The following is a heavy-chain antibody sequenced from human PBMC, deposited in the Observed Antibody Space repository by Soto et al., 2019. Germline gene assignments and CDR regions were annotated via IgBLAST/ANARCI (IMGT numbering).Heavy chain of an antibody. V-gene: IGHV4-61*01. CDR1: GGSVSSGSYY. CDR3: ARAYGSGSYLGY. CDR2: IYYSGST. J-gene: IGHJ4*02. Sequence: QVQLQESGPGLVKPSETLSLTCTVSGGSVSSGSYYWSWIRQPPGKGLEWIGYIYYSGSTNYNPSLKSRVTISVDASKNQFSLKLSSVTDADTAVYYCARAYGSGSYLGYWGQGTLVTVSS. D-gene: IGHD3-10*01.